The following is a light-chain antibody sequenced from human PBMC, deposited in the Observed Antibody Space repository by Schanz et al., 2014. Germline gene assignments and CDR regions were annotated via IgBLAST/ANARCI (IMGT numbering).Light chain of an antibody. Sequence: QSALTQPPSASGSPGQSVAISCTGTSSDVGGYNYVSWYQQHPGKAPKLMIYDVSKRPSGVPDRFSGSKSGNTASLTVSGLQAEDEADYYCCSYAGSTNLRFGGGTKLTVL. V-gene: IGLV2-8*01. CDR2: DVS. CDR1: SSDVGGYNY. CDR3: CSYAGSTNLR. J-gene: IGLJ3*02.